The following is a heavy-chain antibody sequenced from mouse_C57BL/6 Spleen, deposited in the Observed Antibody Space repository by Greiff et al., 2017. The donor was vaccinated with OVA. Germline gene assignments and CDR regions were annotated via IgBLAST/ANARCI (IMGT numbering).Heavy chain of an antibody. V-gene: IGHV5-15*01. CDR2: ISNLAYSI. D-gene: IGHD2-2*01. CDR3: ARHGDGYGYYFDY. J-gene: IGHJ2*01. Sequence: DVKLVESGGGLVQPGGSLKLSCAASGFTFSDYGMAWVRQAPRKGPEWVAFISNLAYSIYYTDTVTGRFTISRENAKNTLYLEMSSLRSEDTAMYYCARHGDGYGYYFDYWGQGTTLTVSS. CDR1: GFTFSDYG.